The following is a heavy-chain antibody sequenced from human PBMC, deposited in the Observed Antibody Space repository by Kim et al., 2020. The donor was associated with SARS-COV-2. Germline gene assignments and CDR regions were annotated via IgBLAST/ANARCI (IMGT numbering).Heavy chain of an antibody. CDR2: IYYSGST. CDR1: GGSISSYY. J-gene: IGHJ6*02. CDR3: ARVLRTYYYGSGSYYNGPRDYYYYGMDV. D-gene: IGHD3-10*01. V-gene: IGHV4-59*13. Sequence: SETLSLTCTVSGGSISSYYWSWIRQPPGKGLEWIGYIYYSGSTNYNPSLKSRFTISVDTSKNQFSLKLSSVTAADTAVYYCARVLRTYYYGSGSYYNGPRDYYYYGMDVWGQGTTVTVSS.